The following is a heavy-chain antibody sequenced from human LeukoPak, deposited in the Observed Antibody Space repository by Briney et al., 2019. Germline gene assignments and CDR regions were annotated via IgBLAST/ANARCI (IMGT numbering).Heavy chain of an antibody. J-gene: IGHJ4*02. CDR3: VKDNPLDY. Sequence: GRSLRLSCAASGFTFSSYAMHWVRQAPGKGLEWVAFIRYDGNIKFYADSMKGRFTISRDNSKNTLYLHINGLRPEDTALYYCVKDNPLDYWGQGTLVIVSS. CDR1: GFTFSSYA. V-gene: IGHV3-30*02. D-gene: IGHD1-14*01. CDR2: IRYDGNIK.